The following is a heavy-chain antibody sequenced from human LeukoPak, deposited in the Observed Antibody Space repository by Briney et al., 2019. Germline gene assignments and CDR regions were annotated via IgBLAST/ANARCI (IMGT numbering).Heavy chain of an antibody. J-gene: IGHJ3*01. D-gene: IGHD3-10*01. CDR1: RYTLTEFS. Sequence: GASVKVSCKVSRYTLTEFSIHWVRQARGIGLEWMGGYDPEDGEAFYAQKVEDRVTLTVDTSTHTAYMELNSLTSDDTAVYYCAAWRRDYYGSMATWGQGTMVTVSS. CDR2: YDPEDGEA. V-gene: IGHV1-24*01. CDR3: AAWRRDYYGSMAT.